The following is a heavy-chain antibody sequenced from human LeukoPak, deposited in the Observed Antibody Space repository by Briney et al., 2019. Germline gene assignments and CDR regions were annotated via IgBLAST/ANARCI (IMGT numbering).Heavy chain of an antibody. V-gene: IGHV3-64D*06. J-gene: IGHJ6*02. Sequence: QTGGSLRLSCSASGFTFSSYAMHWVRQAPGKGLEYVSAITSKGGSTYYADSVKGRFTISRDNSKNTLYLQMSSLKREDTAAYHCVKGTEYYYYGMDVWGQGTTVTVSS. D-gene: IGHD1-14*01. CDR3: VKGTEYYYYGMDV. CDR1: GFTFSSYA. CDR2: ITSKGGST.